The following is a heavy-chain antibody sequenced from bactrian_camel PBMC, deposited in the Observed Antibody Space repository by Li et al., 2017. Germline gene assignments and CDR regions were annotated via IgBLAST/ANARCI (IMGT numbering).Heavy chain of an antibody. CDR1: GYTLSPNC. CDR3: AAVGPDYSYCMPQYWSRPQYTY. V-gene: IGHV3S67*01. Sequence: VQLVESGGGSVQAGGSLRISCEASGYTLSPNCMGWFRQAPGKDREWVAQIDSVGRTDYARSVKGRFTISKDNGKDVLYLQMNSLKSEDTAMYYCAAVGPDYSYCMPQYWSRPQYTYWGQGTQVTVS. CDR2: IDSVGRT. J-gene: IGHJ4*01. D-gene: IGHD4*01.